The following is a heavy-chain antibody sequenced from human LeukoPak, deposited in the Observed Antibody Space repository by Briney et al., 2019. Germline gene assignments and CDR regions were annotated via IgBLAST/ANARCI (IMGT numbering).Heavy chain of an antibody. D-gene: IGHD6-19*01. J-gene: IGHJ4*02. V-gene: IGHV3-11*01. CDR3: ATVPYSSGWYDY. CDR2: ISSSGSTI. CDR1: GFTFSDYY. Sequence: PGGSLRLSCAASGFTFSDYYMSWIRQAPGKGLEWVSYISSSGSTIYYADSVKGRFTISRDNAKNSLYLQMNSLRAEDTAVYFCATVPYSSGWYDYWGQGTVVTVSS.